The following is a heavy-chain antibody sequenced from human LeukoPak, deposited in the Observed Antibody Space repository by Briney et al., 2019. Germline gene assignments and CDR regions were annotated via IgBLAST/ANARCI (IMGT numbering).Heavy chain of an antibody. CDR3: AKDPITMIVVVKDAFDI. CDR1: GFTFSSYG. CDR2: ISGSGGST. V-gene: IGHV3-23*01. J-gene: IGHJ3*02. Sequence: PGGTLRLSCAASGFTFSSYGMSWVRQAPGKGLEWVSAISGSGGSTYYADSVKGRFTISRDNSKNTLYLQMNSLRAEDTAVYYCAKDPITMIVVVKDAFDIWGQGTMVTVSS. D-gene: IGHD3-22*01.